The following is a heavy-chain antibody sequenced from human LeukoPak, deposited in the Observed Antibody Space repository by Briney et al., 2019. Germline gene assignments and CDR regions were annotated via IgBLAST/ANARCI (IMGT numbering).Heavy chain of an antibody. CDR2: IYTSGST. Sequence: SETLSLTCTVSGNSFGDYYWSWIRQPAGKGLEWIGRIYTSGSTTYNPSLKSRVTMSVDTSKSQFPLNLMSVTAADTAVYYCARVTGYSYFLVDPWGQGTLVTVSS. CDR1: GNSFGDYY. J-gene: IGHJ5*02. V-gene: IGHV4-4*07. D-gene: IGHD5-18*01. CDR3: ARVTGYSYFLVDP.